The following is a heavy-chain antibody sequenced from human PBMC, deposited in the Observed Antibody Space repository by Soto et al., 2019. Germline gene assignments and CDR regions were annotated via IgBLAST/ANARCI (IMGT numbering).Heavy chain of an antibody. D-gene: IGHD2-2*01. V-gene: IGHV3-74*01. J-gene: IGHJ5*02. CDR2: INSDASHT. Sequence: XEALSRSCGASGFTFSTYCMHWIRQVPGKGLEWVSRINSDASHTYYADSVKGRFTISRDNAKNTLHLEMNSLRAEDTAVYYCVRDGHCLTTSCYGNWFDPWGQGTLVTVSS. CDR1: GFTFSTYC. CDR3: VRDGHCLTTSCYGNWFDP.